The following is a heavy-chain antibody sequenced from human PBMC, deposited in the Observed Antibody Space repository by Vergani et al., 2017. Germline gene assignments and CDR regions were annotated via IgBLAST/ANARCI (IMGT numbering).Heavy chain of an antibody. J-gene: IGHJ3*01. CDR3: ARSYGYDAFDV. Sequence: QVQLLESGPGLLKPSETLSLTCSVSGGSINPSSSFWGWIRQSPGKGLEWIGSINYVGRTYYIPSLQSRVTISVDTSKNQFSLNLTSVTAADTAVYYCARSYGYDAFDVWGQGTKVTVSS. V-gene: IGHV4-39*07. D-gene: IGHD3-10*01. CDR2: INYVGRT. CDR1: GGSINPSSSF.